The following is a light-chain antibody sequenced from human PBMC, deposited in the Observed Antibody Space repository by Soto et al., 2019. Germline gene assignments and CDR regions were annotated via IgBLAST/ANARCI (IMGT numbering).Light chain of an antibody. V-gene: IGKV3-15*01. J-gene: IGKJ5*01. CDR3: QQYNDWPTIT. CDR1: ESVRSG. CDR2: GGS. Sequence: EVVMTQSPATLSVPPGDRATLSCRASESVRSGLAWYQQKPGQAPRLLIYGGSIRAADVPDRFSGSGSGTEFTLTISTLQSEDFAVSYCQQYNDWPTITFGQGTRPEAK.